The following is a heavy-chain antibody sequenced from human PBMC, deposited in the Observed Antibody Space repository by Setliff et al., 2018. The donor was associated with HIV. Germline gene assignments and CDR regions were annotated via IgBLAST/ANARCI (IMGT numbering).Heavy chain of an antibody. J-gene: IGHJ3*02. D-gene: IGHD3-22*01. V-gene: IGHV1-2*06. CDR1: GYTFSDYY. CDR2: INPNTGGT. CDR3: ASQFGAYDSSGYEHDAFNI. Sequence: GASVKVSCKASGYTFSDYYIHWVRQAPGQGFEWMGRINPNTGGTKFAQKFQGSVTMTRDTSISTAYMELGRLRSDDTAVYYCASQFGAYDSSGYEHDAFNIWGQGTMVTVSS.